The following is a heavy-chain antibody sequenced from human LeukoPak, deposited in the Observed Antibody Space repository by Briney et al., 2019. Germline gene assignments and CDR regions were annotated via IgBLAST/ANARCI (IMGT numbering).Heavy chain of an antibody. J-gene: IGHJ5*02. D-gene: IGHD3-10*02. CDR3: ARVFQSRHWSYP. Sequence: SETLSFTSTGSGGSSSGYYWSWIWPPPGQGLKWSGYIYYGGSTNYKPSLRRRATTSVDTTKTEFSLKLSSVTAADTAVYDCARVFQSRHWSYPWGQGALVTVSS. CDR1: GGSSSGYY. CDR2: IYYGGST. V-gene: IGHV4-59*01.